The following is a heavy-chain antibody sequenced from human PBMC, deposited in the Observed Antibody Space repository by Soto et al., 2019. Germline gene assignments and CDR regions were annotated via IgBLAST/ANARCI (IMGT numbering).Heavy chain of an antibody. J-gene: IGHJ4*02. D-gene: IGHD1-7*01. CDR1: GFTFSNYA. Sequence: EVQLLESGGGLVQPGGSLRLSCAASGFTFSNYAMSWVRRAPGKGLEWVSAISSRGETTFYADSVKGRFTISRDNSKNTVYQQMSSLSAEDTAIYYCANSSSPSGTNWHSHFDHWGQGALVTVSS. CDR2: ISSRGETT. CDR3: ANSSSPSGTNWHSHFDH. V-gene: IGHV3-23*01.